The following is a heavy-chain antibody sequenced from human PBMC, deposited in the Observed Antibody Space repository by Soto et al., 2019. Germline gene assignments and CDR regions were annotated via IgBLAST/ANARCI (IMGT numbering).Heavy chain of an antibody. D-gene: IGHD4-17*01. Sequence: SETLSLTCAVYGGSLSGFYWSWIRQPPGKGLEWIGEINHSGSTNYNPSPKSRVTISVDTSKNQFSLKLSSVTAADTAVYYCARGRPTVTTDNNWFDPWGQGTLVTVSS. CDR2: INHSGST. CDR1: GGSLSGFY. CDR3: ARGRPTVTTDNNWFDP. J-gene: IGHJ5*02. V-gene: IGHV4-34*01.